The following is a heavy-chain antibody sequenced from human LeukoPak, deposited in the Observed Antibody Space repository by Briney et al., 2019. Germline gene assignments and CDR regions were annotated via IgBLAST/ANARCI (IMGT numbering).Heavy chain of an antibody. CDR2: ISTSSTYI. J-gene: IGHJ4*02. Sequence: GGSLRLSCAASGFTFSSYGMHWVRQAPGKGLEWVSSISTSSTYIYYADSVKGRFTISRDNAKNSLYLQMNSLRAEDTAVYYCARGSDFVWGSYRPYFDYWGQGTLVTVSS. CDR3: ARGSDFVWGSYRPYFDY. D-gene: IGHD3-16*02. V-gene: IGHV3-21*06. CDR1: GFTFSSYG.